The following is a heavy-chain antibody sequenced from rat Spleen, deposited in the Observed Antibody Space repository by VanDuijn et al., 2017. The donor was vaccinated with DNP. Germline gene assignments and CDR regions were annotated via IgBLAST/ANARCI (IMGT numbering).Heavy chain of an antibody. CDR1: GFTFSNYG. V-gene: IGHV5-29*01. CDR2: ISYDGSET. Sequence: EVQLVESGGGLVQPGRSLKLSCAASGFTFSNYGMAWVRQAPTKGLEWVATISYDGSETYYRDSVKGRFTISSDNEKSTLYLQMDSLRSEDTAAYYCAGRPPPTRGPFDYWGQGVTVTVSS. D-gene: IGHD1-4*01. J-gene: IGHJ2*01. CDR3: AGRPPPTRGPFDY.